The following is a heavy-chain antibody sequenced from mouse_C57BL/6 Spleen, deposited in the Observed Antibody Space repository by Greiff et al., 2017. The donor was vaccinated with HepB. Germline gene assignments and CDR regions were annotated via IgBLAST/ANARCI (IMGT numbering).Heavy chain of an antibody. J-gene: IGHJ3*01. CDR1: GFNIKDDY. CDR3: TLWGITTVAY. D-gene: IGHD1-1*01. Sequence: EVQLQQSGAELVRPGASVKLSCTASGFNIKDDYMHWVKQRPEQGLEWIGWIDPENGDTEYASKFQGKATITADTSSNTAYLQLSSLTSEDTAVYYCTLWGITTVAYWGQGTLVTVSA. CDR2: IDPENGDT. V-gene: IGHV14-4*01.